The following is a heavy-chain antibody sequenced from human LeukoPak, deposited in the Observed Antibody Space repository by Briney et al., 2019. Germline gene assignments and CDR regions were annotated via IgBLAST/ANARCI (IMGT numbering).Heavy chain of an antibody. V-gene: IGHV3-23*01. CDR2: ISGSGGST. CDR1: GFTFSSYA. Sequence: PGGSLRLSCAASGFTFSSYAMSWVRQAPGKGLEWVSAISGSGGSTYYADSVKGRFTISRDNSKNTLYLQMNSLRAEDTAVYYCAKDKIAAAGTVYHFDYWGQGTLVTVSS. J-gene: IGHJ4*02. D-gene: IGHD6-13*01. CDR3: AKDKIAAAGTVYHFDY.